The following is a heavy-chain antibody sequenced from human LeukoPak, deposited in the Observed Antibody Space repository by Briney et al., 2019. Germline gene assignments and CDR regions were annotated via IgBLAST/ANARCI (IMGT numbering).Heavy chain of an antibody. Sequence: GGSLRLSCAASGFTFSSSAMSWVRQAPGKGLEWVSAISGSGGSTYYADSVKGRFTISRDNSKNALYLQMNSLRGEDTAVYYCARVLPAASFDYWGQGTPVTVSS. J-gene: IGHJ4*02. D-gene: IGHD2-2*01. V-gene: IGHV3-23*01. CDR2: ISGSGGST. CDR1: GFTFSSSA. CDR3: ARVLPAASFDY.